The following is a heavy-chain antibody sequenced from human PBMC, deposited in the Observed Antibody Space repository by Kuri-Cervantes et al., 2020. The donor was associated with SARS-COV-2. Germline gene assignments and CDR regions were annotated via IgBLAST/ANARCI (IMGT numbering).Heavy chain of an antibody. CDR2: VSYDGRTK. D-gene: IGHD3/OR15-3a*01. CDR3: ASGRDFWTGYVDDS. Sequence: GESLKISCEASGFTFVSHAKHWVRQAPGKGLEWVAVVSYDGRTKFYADSVQGRFTISRDNSKNTLYLQMNSLRVEDTAVYYCASGRDFWTGYVDDSWGQGIWVTVSS. CDR1: GFTFVSHA. V-gene: IGHV3-30*04. J-gene: IGHJ4*02.